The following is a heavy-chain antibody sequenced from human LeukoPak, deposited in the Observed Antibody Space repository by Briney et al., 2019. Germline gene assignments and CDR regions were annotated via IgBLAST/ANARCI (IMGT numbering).Heavy chain of an antibody. CDR3: SRRFDS. Sequence: GESLRLSCATSGFTFSDYSMNWVRQAPGKGLEWVSYIDGAGDTIYYADSVKGRFTISRDNAKSSLDLQMNSLRDEDTAVYYCSRRFDSWGQGTLVAFSS. CDR1: GFTFSDYS. J-gene: IGHJ4*02. V-gene: IGHV3-48*02. CDR2: IDGAGDTI.